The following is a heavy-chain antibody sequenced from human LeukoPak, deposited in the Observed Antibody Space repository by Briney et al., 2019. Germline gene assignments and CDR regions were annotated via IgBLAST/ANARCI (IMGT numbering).Heavy chain of an antibody. Sequence: PSETLSLTCAVYGGSFSGYYWSWIRQPPGKGLEWIGEINHSGSTNYNPSLKSRVTISVDTSKNQFSLKLSSATAADTAVYYCARGKPPSDPWGQGTLVTVSS. CDR2: INHSGST. CDR3: ARGKPPSDP. CDR1: GGSFSGYY. V-gene: IGHV4-34*01. J-gene: IGHJ5*02.